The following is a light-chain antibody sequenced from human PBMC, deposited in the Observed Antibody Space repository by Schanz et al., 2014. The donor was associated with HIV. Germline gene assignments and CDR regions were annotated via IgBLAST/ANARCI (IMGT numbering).Light chain of an antibody. CDR2: DVS. CDR1: SGDVGSYNY. V-gene: IGLV2-14*03. Sequence: QSALTQPASVSGSPGQSISISCTGTSGDVGSYNYVSWYQQHPGKAPKLMIYDVSNRPSGVSSRFSGSKSGNTASLTISGLQAEDEADYYCISYTSDTVLFGGGTKVTVL. J-gene: IGLJ2*01. CDR3: ISYTSDTVL.